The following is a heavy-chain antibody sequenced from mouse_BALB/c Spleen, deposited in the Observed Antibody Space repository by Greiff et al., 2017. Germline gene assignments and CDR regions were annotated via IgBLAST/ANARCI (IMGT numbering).Heavy chain of an antibody. J-gene: IGHJ4*01. CDR2: INPSNGRT. D-gene: IGHD2-13*01. Sequence: VQLQQPGAELVKPGASVKLSCKASGFTFTSYWMHWVKQRPGQGLEWIGEINPSNGRTNYNEKFKSKATLTADKSSSTAYMQLSSLTSEDSAVYFCACTIVTTLDYWGQGTSVTVSS. CDR3: ACTIVTTLDY. V-gene: IGHV1S81*02. CDR1: GFTFTSYW.